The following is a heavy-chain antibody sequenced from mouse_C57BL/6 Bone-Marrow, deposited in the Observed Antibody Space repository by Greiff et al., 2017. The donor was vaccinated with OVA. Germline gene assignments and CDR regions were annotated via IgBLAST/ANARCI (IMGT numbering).Heavy chain of an antibody. CDR1: GFTFSNYW. D-gene: IGHD1-1*01. CDR2: IRLKSDNYAT. J-gene: IGHJ4*01. Sequence: EVMLVESGGGLVQPGGSMKLSCVASGFTFSNYWMNWVRQSPEKGLEWVAQIRLKSDNYATHYAESVKGRFTISRDDSKSSVYLQMNNLRAEDTGIYYCTEYYGSSYAMDYWGQGTSVTVSS. CDR3: TEYYGSSYAMDY. V-gene: IGHV6-3*01.